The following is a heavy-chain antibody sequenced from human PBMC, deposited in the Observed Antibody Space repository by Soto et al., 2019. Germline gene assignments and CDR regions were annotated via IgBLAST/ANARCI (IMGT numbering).Heavy chain of an antibody. CDR3: ARGTLAGYSGYDPNRSSGYDDAFDI. CDR2: IYYSGST. CDR1: GGSISSGDYY. Sequence: SETLSLTCTVSGGSISSGDYYWSWIRQPPGKGLEWIGYIYYSGSTYYNPSLKSRVTISVDTSKNQFSLKLSSVTAADTAVYYCARGTLAGYSGYDPNRSSGYDDAFDIWGQGTMVTVSS. J-gene: IGHJ3*02. D-gene: IGHD5-12*01. V-gene: IGHV4-30-4*02.